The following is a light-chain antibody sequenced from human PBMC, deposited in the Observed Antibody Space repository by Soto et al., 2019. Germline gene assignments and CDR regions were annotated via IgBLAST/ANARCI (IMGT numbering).Light chain of an antibody. Sequence: QSVLTQPASVSGSPGQSITISCTGTSSDVGSYNLVSWYQQHPGKAPKLMIYEVSKRPSGVSNRFSGSKSGNTASLTISGLQAEDEADYYCCSYAGSSTYVFGTGTKLTFL. J-gene: IGLJ1*01. V-gene: IGLV2-23*02. CDR2: EVS. CDR1: SSDVGSYNL. CDR3: CSYAGSSTYV.